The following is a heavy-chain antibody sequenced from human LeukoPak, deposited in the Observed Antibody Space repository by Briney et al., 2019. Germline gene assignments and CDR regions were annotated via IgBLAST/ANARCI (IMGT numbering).Heavy chain of an antibody. CDR3: ARDDYGDYFIDP. Sequence: PSQTLSLTCTVSGGSIGGSAFYWSWIRQHPGKGPEWIGYMYYSGNTYYNPYLKSRVTISVDTPKNQFFLKLTSVTAADTAVYYCARDDYGDYFIDPWGQGTLVTVSS. J-gene: IGHJ5*02. D-gene: IGHD4-17*01. V-gene: IGHV4-31*03. CDR2: MYYSGNT. CDR1: GGSIGGSAFY.